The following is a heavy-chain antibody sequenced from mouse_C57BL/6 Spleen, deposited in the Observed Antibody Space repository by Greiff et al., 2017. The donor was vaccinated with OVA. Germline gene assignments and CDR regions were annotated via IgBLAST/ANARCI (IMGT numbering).Heavy chain of an antibody. J-gene: IGHJ2*01. V-gene: IGHV1-74*01. D-gene: IGHD1-1*01. CDR3: ASQGLRYFYFAY. CDR2: IHPSDSDT. CDR1: GYTFTSYW. Sequence: QVQLQQPGAELVKPGASVKVSCKASGYTFTSYWMHWVKQRPGQGLEWIGRIHPSDSDTNYNQKFKGKATLTVDKSSSTAYIQHSSLTSEYSAVYYCASQGLRYFYFAYWGQGTTLTVSS.